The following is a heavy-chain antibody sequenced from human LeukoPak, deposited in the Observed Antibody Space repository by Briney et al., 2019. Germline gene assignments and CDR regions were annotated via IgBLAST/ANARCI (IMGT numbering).Heavy chain of an antibody. Sequence: GGSLRLSCAASGFTFSSYSMNWVRQAPGKGLEWVPYISSSSSTIYYADSVKGRFTISRDNAKNSLYLQMNSLRAEDTAVYYCAKDRYYYDSSALQYYFDYWGQGTLVTVSS. CDR1: GFTFSSYS. J-gene: IGHJ4*02. CDR3: AKDRYYYDSSALQYYFDY. CDR2: ISSSSSTI. V-gene: IGHV3-48*04. D-gene: IGHD3-22*01.